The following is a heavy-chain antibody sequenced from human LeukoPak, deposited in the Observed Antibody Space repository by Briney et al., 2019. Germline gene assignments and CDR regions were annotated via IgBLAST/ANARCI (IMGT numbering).Heavy chain of an antibody. CDR2: IYYSGTT. D-gene: IGHD4-11*01. CDR3: ARDSSPFDY. J-gene: IGHJ4*02. Sequence: KTSETLSLTCTVSGGSISSADYDWTWIRQPPGKGLEWIGYIYYSGTTYYNPSLKSRVTISLDTSKNQFSLKLSTVTAADTAVYYCARDSSPFDYWGQGPLVTVSS. CDR1: GGSISSADYD. V-gene: IGHV4-30-4*08.